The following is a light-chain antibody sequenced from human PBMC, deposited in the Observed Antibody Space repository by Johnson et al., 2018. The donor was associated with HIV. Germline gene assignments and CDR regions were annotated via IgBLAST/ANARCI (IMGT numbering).Light chain of an antibody. CDR1: VSNIESYF. CDR3: GIWDASLSPLYV. CDR2: EDN. Sequence: QSVLTQPPSVSAAPGQTVNISCSGNVSNIESYFVSWYQQLPGAAPTLLIYEDNKRPSGIPDRFSGSKSGATATLGITGLQPGDEADYYCGIWDASLSPLYVSGTGTTITVL. V-gene: IGLV1-51*02. J-gene: IGLJ1*01.